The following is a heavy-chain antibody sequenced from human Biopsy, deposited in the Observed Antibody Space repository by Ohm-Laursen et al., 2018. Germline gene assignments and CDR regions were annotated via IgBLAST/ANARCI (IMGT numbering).Heavy chain of an antibody. CDR3: ARMPHFDY. CDR1: RDSISNYY. CDR2: IYYTGST. J-gene: IGHJ4*02. V-gene: IGHV4-59*01. D-gene: IGHD2-2*01. Sequence: TLSLTCAVSRDSISNYYWTWIRQSPGKGPEWIGYIYYTGSTNYNPSVRSRVTISVDTSKNQFSLKLNSVTAADTAVYYCARMPHFDYWGQGILVTVSS.